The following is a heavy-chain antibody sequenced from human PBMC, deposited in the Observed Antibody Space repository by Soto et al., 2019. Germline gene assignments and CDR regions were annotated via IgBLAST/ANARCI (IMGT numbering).Heavy chain of an antibody. D-gene: IGHD6-19*01. Sequence: QVQLVQSGAEVKKPGASVKVSCKASGYTFTSYGISWVRQAPGQGLEWMGWISAYNGNTNYAQKLQGRVTMTTDTPTSTAYRERRSLRSDDTAVYYCARDMQWLDAGDYWGQGTLVTVSS. CDR2: ISAYNGNT. J-gene: IGHJ4*02. V-gene: IGHV1-18*01. CDR3: ARDMQWLDAGDY. CDR1: GYTFTSYG.